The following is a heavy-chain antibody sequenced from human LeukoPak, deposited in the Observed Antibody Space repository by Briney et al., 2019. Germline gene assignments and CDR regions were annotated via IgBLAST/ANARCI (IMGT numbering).Heavy chain of an antibody. J-gene: IGHJ4*02. D-gene: IGHD6-19*01. V-gene: IGHV3-48*01. CDR2: ISSSSSTI. CDR1: GFTFSSYS. CDR3: AKAGRGIAVAGAYFDY. Sequence: PGGSLRLSCAASGFTFSSYSMNWVRQAPGKGLEWVSYISSSSSTIYYADSVKGRFTISRDNSKNTLYLQMNSLRAEDTAVYYCAKAGRGIAVAGAYFDYWGQGTLVTVSS.